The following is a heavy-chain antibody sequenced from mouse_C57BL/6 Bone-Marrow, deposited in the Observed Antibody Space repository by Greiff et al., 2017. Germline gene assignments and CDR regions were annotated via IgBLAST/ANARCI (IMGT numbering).Heavy chain of an antibody. V-gene: IGHV1-9*01. CDR2: ILPGSGNT. CDR3: AREGLRPYYYDY. D-gene: IGHD2-2*01. Sequence: QVQLQQSGAELMKPGASVKLSCTATGYTFTGYCIEWVKQRPGHGLEWIGEILPGSGNTNYNEKFKGKATFTADTSSNTSYMQLSSLTTEDSAIYYCAREGLRPYYYDYWGQGTTLTVAA. J-gene: IGHJ2*01. CDR1: GYTFTGYC.